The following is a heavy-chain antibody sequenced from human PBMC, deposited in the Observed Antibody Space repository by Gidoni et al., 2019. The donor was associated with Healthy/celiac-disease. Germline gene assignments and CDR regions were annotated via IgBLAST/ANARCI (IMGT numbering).Heavy chain of an antibody. V-gene: IGHV4-4*02. CDR3: ARVSVPAAILFGTLRSQYNWFDP. CDR1: GGSISSSNW. CDR2: IYHSGST. J-gene: IGHJ5*02. Sequence: QVQLQESGPGLVKPSGTLSLTCAVSGGSISSSNWWSWVRQPPGKGLEWIGEIYHSGSTNYNPSLKSRVTISVDKSKNQFSLKLSSVTAADTAVYYCARVSVPAAILFGTLRSQYNWFDPWGQGTLVTVSS. D-gene: IGHD2-2*01.